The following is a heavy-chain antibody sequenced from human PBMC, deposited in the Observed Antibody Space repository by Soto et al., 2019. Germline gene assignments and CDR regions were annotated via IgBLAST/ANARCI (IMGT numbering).Heavy chain of an antibody. CDR1: GGSFSGYY. D-gene: IGHD6-19*01. CDR3: VRKGSGWYRI. CDR2: INHSGST. Sequence: QVQLQQWGAGLLKPSETLSLTCAVYGGSFSGYYWSWIRQPPGKGLEWIGEINHSGSTNYNPSLKXPVXIXADTPKNQFSLKLSSVTAADTAVYYCVRKGSGWYRIWGQGTMVTVSS. V-gene: IGHV4-34*01. J-gene: IGHJ3*02.